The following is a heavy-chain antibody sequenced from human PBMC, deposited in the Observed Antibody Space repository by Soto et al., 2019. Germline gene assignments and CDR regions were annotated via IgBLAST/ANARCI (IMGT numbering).Heavy chain of an antibody. CDR1: GGTFSSYT. CDR2: IIPILGIA. Sequence: SVKVSCKASGGTFSSYTISWVRQAPGQGLEWMGRIIPILGIANYAQKFQGRVTITADKSTSTAYMELSSLRSEDTAVYYCARSDALRYFDWLAFDYWGRGTLVTVSS. J-gene: IGHJ4*02. V-gene: IGHV1-69*02. CDR3: ARSDALRYFDWLAFDY. D-gene: IGHD3-9*01.